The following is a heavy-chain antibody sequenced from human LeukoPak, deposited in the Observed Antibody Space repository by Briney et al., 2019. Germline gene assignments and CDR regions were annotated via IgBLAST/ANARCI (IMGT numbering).Heavy chain of an antibody. V-gene: IGHV4-59*08. CDR3: ARQVVYYDSSSFDY. Sequence: PSDTLSLTCTVSGGSISSYYWSWIRQHPGKRLEGTGYIYYSGSTDYNPSLKSRVTISVVTSKNQFCLKLSSVPASDTAVYYCARQVVYYDSSSFDYWGQGTLVSVSS. CDR1: GGSISSYY. J-gene: IGHJ4*02. D-gene: IGHD3-22*01. CDR2: IYYSGST.